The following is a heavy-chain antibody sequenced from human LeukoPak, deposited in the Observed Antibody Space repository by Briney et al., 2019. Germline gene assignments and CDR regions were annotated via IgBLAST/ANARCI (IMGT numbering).Heavy chain of an antibody. V-gene: IGHV4-59*08. CDR1: GGSISSYY. CDR2: IYYSGST. CDR3: ARAQTVYYYGSGSYLGWFDP. D-gene: IGHD3-10*01. J-gene: IGHJ5*02. Sequence: SETLSLTCTVSGGSISSYYWSWIRLPPGKGLEWIGYIYYSGSTNYNPSLKSRVTISVDTSKNQFSLKLSSVTAADTAVYYCARAQTVYYYGSGSYLGWFDPWGQGTLVTVSS.